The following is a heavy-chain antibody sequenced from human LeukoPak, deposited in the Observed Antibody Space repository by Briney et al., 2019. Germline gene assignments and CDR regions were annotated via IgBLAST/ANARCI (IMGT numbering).Heavy chain of an antibody. J-gene: IGHJ3*02. CDR3: AKVLAVGANHDAFDI. Sequence: GGSLRLSCAASGFTFDDYAMHWVRQAPGKGLEWVSGISWNSGSIGYADSVKGRFTISRDNAKNSLYLQMNSLRAEDTALYHCAKVLAVGANHDAFDIWGQGTMVTVSS. D-gene: IGHD1-26*01. CDR2: ISWNSGSI. CDR1: GFTFDDYA. V-gene: IGHV3-9*01.